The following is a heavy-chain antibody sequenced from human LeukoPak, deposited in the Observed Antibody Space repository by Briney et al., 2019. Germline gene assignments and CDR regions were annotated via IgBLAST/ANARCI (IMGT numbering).Heavy chain of an antibody. D-gene: IGHD5-18*01. CDR3: ARRESHSYAENWYFDL. Sequence: SETLSLTCTVSCGSISSRNSFWGWVRQSPGKGLEWIGTISNAGSKYYSPSLESRFAIYVDTSKNQFYLELTSVTAADTGVYYCARRESHSYAENWYFDLWGRGTLVTVSS. J-gene: IGHJ2*01. V-gene: IGHV4-39*01. CDR1: CGSISSRNSF. CDR2: ISNAGSK.